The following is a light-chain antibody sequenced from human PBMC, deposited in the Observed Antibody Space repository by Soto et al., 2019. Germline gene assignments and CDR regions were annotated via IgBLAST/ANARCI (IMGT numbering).Light chain of an antibody. J-gene: IGLJ1*01. CDR1: SSDVGGYNY. Sequence: QSALTQPASVSGSPGQSITISCTGTSSDVGGYNYVSWYQQPPGKAPKLMIYDVTNRPSGVSDRFSGSKSGNTASLTISGLRPEDEADYYCSSYSTSTTPSSVFGTGTKLTVL. CDR2: DVT. V-gene: IGLV2-14*01. CDR3: SSYSTSTTPSSV.